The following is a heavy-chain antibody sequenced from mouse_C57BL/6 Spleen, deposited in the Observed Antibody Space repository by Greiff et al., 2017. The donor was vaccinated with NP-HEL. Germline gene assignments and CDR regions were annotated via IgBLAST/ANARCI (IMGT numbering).Heavy chain of an antibody. J-gene: IGHJ1*03. Sequence: VQLQESGAELARPGASVKLSCKASGYTFTSYGISWVKQRTGQGLEWIGEIYPRSGNTYYNEKFKGKATLTADKSSSTAYMELRSLTSEDSAVYFCARPYYSNYVYWYFDVWGTGTTVTVSS. CDR3: ARPYYSNYVYWYFDV. D-gene: IGHD2-5*01. CDR2: IYPRSGNT. CDR1: GYTFTSYG. V-gene: IGHV1-81*01.